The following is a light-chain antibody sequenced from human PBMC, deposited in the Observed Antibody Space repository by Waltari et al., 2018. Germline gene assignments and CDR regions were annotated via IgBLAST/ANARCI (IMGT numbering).Light chain of an antibody. CDR1: SSNLGTGFD. CDR2: GNN. CDR3: QSYDSSLSVSGV. V-gene: IGLV1-40*01. J-gene: IGLJ3*02. Sequence: QSVLTQPPSVSGAPGQRVTISCTGSSSNLGTGFDVHWYQQLPGTAPKLLIDGNNNRTAGVPDRFSGSRSGTSASLAITGLQPEDEADYYCQSYDSSLSVSGVFGGGTKLTVL.